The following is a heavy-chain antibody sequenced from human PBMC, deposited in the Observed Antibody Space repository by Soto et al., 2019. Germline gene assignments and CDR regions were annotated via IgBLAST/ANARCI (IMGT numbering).Heavy chain of an antibody. CDR1: GFTFSSYA. Sequence: GGSLRLSCSASGFTFSSYAMHWVRQAPGKGLEYVSAISSNGGSTYYADSVKGRFTISRDNSKNTLYLQMSSLRAEDTAVYYCVTTDYYGSVPTGAFDIWGQGTMVTVSS. CDR3: VTTDYYGSVPTGAFDI. V-gene: IGHV3-64D*08. D-gene: IGHD3-10*01. CDR2: ISSNGGST. J-gene: IGHJ3*02.